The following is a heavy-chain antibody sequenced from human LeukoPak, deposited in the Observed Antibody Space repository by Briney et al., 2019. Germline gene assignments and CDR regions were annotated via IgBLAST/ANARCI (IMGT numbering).Heavy chain of an antibody. CDR3: ARIKGYSSSPFDH. Sequence: GGSLRLSCAASGFTFTDYYMTWIRQAPGEGLEWLSYISTTSTYTNYADSVKGRFTISRDNAHNSLSLQMDSLRAEDTAVYYCARIKGYSSSPFDHWGQGILVTVSS. CDR2: ISTTSTYT. CDR1: GFTFTDYY. V-gene: IGHV3-11*06. J-gene: IGHJ4*02. D-gene: IGHD6-6*01.